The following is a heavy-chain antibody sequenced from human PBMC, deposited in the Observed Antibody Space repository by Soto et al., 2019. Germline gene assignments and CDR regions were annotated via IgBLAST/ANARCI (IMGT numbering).Heavy chain of an antibody. CDR3: ARDPLAIVLVLGDFDY. J-gene: IGHJ4*02. CDR2: ISSDGSNK. CDR1: GFTFSAYA. D-gene: IGHD2-2*03. Sequence: QVQLVESGGGVVQPGRSLRLSCAASGFTFSAYAIHWVRQAPGKGLEWVAVISSDGSNKYYAYSVKGRFTISRDNSKNSLFLQMNSVRVEDTAVYYCARDPLAIVLVLGDFDYWGQGTLVTVSS. V-gene: IGHV3-30-3*01.